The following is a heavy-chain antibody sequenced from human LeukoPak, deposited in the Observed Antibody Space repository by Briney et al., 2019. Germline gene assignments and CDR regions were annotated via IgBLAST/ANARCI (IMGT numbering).Heavy chain of an antibody. Sequence: PSETLSLTCSVSGGSISSHYWTWVRQPPGQALEFIGYIYYGGRTQYNPSLKSRVTMTMDTSKTQFSLRLNSVSAADTAVYYCAREVTVAGTFYFYMDVWGKGTTVTVSS. CDR1: GGSISSHY. CDR2: IYYGGRT. V-gene: IGHV4-59*11. D-gene: IGHD6-19*01. CDR3: AREVTVAGTFYFYMDV. J-gene: IGHJ6*03.